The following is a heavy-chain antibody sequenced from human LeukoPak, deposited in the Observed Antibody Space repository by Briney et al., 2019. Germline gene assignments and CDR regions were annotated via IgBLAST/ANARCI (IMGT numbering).Heavy chain of an antibody. CDR3: ARDQGWFGEFGFDY. CDR1: GFTFSSYA. Sequence: GGSLRLSCAASGFTFSSYAMSWLRQAPGKGLEWVAGISISGLKTYYGDSVKGRFTISRDNSKNTLYLQMNSLRAEDTAVYYCARDQGWFGEFGFDYWGQGTLVTVSS. J-gene: IGHJ4*02. V-gene: IGHV3-23*01. D-gene: IGHD3-10*01. CDR2: ISISGLKT.